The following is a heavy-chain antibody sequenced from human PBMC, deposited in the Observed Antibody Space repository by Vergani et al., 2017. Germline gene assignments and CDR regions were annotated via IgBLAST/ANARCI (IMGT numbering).Heavy chain of an antibody. D-gene: IGHD2-15*01. CDR1: GGSISSGYY. V-gene: IGHV4-38-2*02. CDR2: MYYSGST. J-gene: IGHJ5*02. CDR3: ARLTSIQFTGYFDP. Sequence: QVQLQESGPGLVKPSQTLSLTCTVSGGSISSGYYWSWIRQSPGKGLEWIGSMYYSGSTYYNPSLKSRVSISVDTSKNQVSLKLTSVTAADTALYYCARLTSIQFTGYFDPWGQGTLVTVSS.